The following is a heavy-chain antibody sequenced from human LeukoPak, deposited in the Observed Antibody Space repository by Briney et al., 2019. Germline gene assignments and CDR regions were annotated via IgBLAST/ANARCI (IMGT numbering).Heavy chain of an antibody. CDR1: GGSITGYY. V-gene: IGHV4-34*01. D-gene: IGHD3-9*01. Sequence: SETLSLTCAVYGGSITGYYWSWIRQPPGKGLEWVGEIHYTGATSYNPSLKSRATISIDTSKNQVSLKLSSVTAADTAVYYCARGNILSGFCFDFWGQGALVTVSS. CDR3: ARGNILSGFCFDF. J-gene: IGHJ4*02. CDR2: IHYTGAT.